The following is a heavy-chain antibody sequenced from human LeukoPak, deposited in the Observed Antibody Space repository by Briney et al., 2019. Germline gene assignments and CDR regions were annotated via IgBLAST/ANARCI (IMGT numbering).Heavy chain of an antibody. J-gene: IGHJ4*02. Sequence: GGSLRLSCSASGFTFSSYAMHWVRQAPGKGLEYVSAISSNGGSTYYADSVKGRFTISGDNSKNTLYLQMSSLRAEDTAVYYCVKGGVAVAAVFDYWGQGTLVTVSS. CDR2: ISSNGGST. CDR3: VKGGVAVAAVFDY. CDR1: GFTFSSYA. D-gene: IGHD6-19*01. V-gene: IGHV3-64D*06.